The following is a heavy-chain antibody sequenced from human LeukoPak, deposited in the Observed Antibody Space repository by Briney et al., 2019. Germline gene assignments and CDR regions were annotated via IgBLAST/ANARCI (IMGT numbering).Heavy chain of an antibody. CDR1: GYSISSGYY. V-gene: IGHV4-38-2*02. J-gene: IGHJ4*02. CDR2: INHSGST. CDR3: ASARYNWNFNR. Sequence: SETLSLTCTVSGYSISSGYYWGWIRQPPGKGLEWIGEINHSGSTNYNPSLKSRVTISVDTSKNQFSLKLSSVTAADTAVYYCASARYNWNFNRWGQGTLVTVSS. D-gene: IGHD1-20*01.